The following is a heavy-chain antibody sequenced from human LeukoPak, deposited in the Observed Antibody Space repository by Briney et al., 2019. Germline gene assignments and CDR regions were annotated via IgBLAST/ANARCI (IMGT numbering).Heavy chain of an antibody. CDR3: ARKVGATTLYYYYMDV. Sequence: GGSLRLSCAASGFAFDDYGMSWVRQAPGKGLEWVSGINWNGGSTGYADSVKGRFTISRDNAKNSLYLQMNSLRAEDTALYYCARKVGATTLYYYYMDVWGKGTTVTVSS. CDR2: INWNGGST. J-gene: IGHJ6*03. D-gene: IGHD1-26*01. V-gene: IGHV3-20*04. CDR1: GFAFDDYG.